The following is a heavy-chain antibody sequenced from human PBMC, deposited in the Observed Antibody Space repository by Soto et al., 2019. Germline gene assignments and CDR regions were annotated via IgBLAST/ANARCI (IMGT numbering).Heavy chain of an antibody. D-gene: IGHD2-2*01. CDR2: IYHSGST. CDR3: ASIYCSSTSCYRWFDP. Sequence: LSETLSLTCAVSGGSISSSNWWSWVRQPPGKGLEWIGEIYHSGSTNYNPSLKSRVTISVDKSKNQFSLKLSSVTAADTAVYYCASIYCSSTSCYRWFDPWGQGTLVTVPQ. CDR1: GGSISSSNW. V-gene: IGHV4-4*02. J-gene: IGHJ5*02.